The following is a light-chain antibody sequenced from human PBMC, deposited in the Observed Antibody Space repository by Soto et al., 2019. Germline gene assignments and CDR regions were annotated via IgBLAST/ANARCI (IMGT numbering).Light chain of an antibody. CDR2: LEGSGRN. J-gene: IGLJ3*02. V-gene: IGLV4-60*02. Sequence: QSVLTQSSSASASLGSSVNLTCTLSSGHSTYIIAWHQQQPGMAPRYLMNLEGSGRNNRGSGVPDLFSGSSAGADRYLTISDLRFKEEADYYGEIWDSNTRVFGGGTTVTVL. CDR1: SGHSTYI. CDR3: EIWDSNTRV.